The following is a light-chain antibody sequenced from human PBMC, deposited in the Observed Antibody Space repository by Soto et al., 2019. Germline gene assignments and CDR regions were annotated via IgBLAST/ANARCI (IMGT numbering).Light chain of an antibody. J-gene: IGLJ1*01. CDR2: EVN. CDR3: SSYAGSNWYV. V-gene: IGLV2-8*01. CDR1: SSDVGGYNY. Sequence: QSALTQPASVSGSPGQSITISCTGTSSDVGGYNYVSWYQQHPGKAPKLMIYEVNERPSGVPDRFSGSKSGNTASLTVSGLQTADEADYYCSSYAGSNWYVFGTGTKVTVL.